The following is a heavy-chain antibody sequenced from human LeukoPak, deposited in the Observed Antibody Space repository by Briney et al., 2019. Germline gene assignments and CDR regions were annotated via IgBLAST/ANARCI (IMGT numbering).Heavy chain of an antibody. CDR1: GFTFSSYG. D-gene: IGHD6-13*01. V-gene: IGHV3-30*18. CDR3: AKGIWHGSSRPGNDY. Sequence: PGGSLRLSCAASGFTFSSYGMHWVRQAPGKGLEWVAVISYVGSNKYYADSVKGRFTISRDNSKNTLYLQMNSLRAEDTAVYYCAKGIWHGSSRPGNDYWGQGTLVTVSS. J-gene: IGHJ4*02. CDR2: ISYVGSNK.